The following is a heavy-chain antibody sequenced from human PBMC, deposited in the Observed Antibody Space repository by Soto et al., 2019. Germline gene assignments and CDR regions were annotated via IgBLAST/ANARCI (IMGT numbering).Heavy chain of an antibody. V-gene: IGHV3-23*01. D-gene: IGHD3-3*01. CDR1: GFTFSIYA. CDR3: AKDLFFGPDGMDV. J-gene: IGHJ6*02. CDR2: ISGSGSNT. Sequence: GGSLILSCVGSGFTFSIYAMSWVRQAPGKGLEWVSGISGSGSNTYDADSVKGRFTISRDNSKNTLYLQMNSLSAEDTAVYYCAKDLFFGPDGMDVWGQGTTVTVSS.